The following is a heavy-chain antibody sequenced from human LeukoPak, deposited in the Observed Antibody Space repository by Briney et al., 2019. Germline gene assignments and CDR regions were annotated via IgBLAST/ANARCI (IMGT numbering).Heavy chain of an antibody. Sequence: SETLSLTCTVSGGSISSSSYYWGWIRQPPGKGLEWIGSIYYSGSTYYNPSLKSRVTISVDTSKNQFSLKLNSLTAADTAVYYCARDWNGGRYFDWLLKGGVGAFDIWGQGTMVTVSS. V-gene: IGHV4-39*07. CDR3: ARDWNGGRYFDWLLKGGVGAFDI. CDR2: IYYSGST. CDR1: GGSISSSSYY. J-gene: IGHJ3*02. D-gene: IGHD3-9*01.